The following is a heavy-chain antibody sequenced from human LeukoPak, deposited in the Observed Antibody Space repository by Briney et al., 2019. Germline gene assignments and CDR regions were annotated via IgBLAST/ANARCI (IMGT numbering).Heavy chain of an antibody. J-gene: IGHJ5*02. CDR2: INPNSGGT. CDR3: ARVKSQVVPAAKYNWFDP. Sequence: GASVKVSCKASGYTFTGYYMHWVRQAPGQGLEWMGWINPNSGGTNYAQKFQGRVTMTRDTSISTAYMELSRLRSDDTAVYYCARVKSQVVPAAKYNWFDPWGQGTLVTVSS. D-gene: IGHD2-2*01. V-gene: IGHV1-2*02. CDR1: GYTFTGYY.